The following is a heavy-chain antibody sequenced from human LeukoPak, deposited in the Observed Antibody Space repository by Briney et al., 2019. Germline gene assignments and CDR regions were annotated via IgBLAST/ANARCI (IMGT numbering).Heavy chain of an antibody. CDR2: IYHSGST. CDR3: AMGGGLGIVDY. CDR1: GGSISSSNW. D-gene: IGHD7-27*01. Sequence: SETLSLTCAVSGGSISSSNWWSWVRQPPGKGLEWIGEIYHSGSTNYSPSLKSRVTISVDMSKNQFSLKLSSVTAADTAVYYCAMGGGLGIVDYWGQGTLVTVSS. J-gene: IGHJ4*02. V-gene: IGHV4-4*02.